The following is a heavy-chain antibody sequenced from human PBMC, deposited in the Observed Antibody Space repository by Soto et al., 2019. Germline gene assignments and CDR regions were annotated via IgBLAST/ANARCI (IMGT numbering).Heavy chain of an antibody. J-gene: IGHJ4*02. Sequence: SVKVSCKASGGTFSKNTISWVRQAPGQGLEWMGGIMPVFGKANYAQKFQGRVTVTADEYTRTAYMEPSRLKSEDTAVYYCARQFDYDTSGYYYAYWGQGTLVTVSS. D-gene: IGHD3-22*01. CDR2: IMPVFGKA. CDR3: ARQFDYDTSGYYYAY. CDR1: GGTFSKNT. V-gene: IGHV1-69*13.